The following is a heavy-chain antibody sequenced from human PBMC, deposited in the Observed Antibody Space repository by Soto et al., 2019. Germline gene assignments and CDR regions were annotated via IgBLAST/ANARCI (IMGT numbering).Heavy chain of an antibody. V-gene: IGHV3-23*01. CDR3: AKGVELDV. D-gene: IGHD1-26*01. CDR1: GFSFSSFA. J-gene: IGHJ6*04. CDR2: IGDSGAST. Sequence: EVLLLESGGGLVQPGGSLRLSCEASGFSFSSFAMNWVRQAPGKGLEWVSAIGDSGASTYYADSVKGRFTISRDNSRNTPYLQLNSRRAEDPAVYYCAKGVELDVWGNGTTVTVSS.